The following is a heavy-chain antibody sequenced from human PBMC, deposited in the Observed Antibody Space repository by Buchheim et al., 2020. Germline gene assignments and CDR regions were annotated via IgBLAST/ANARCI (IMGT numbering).Heavy chain of an antibody. CDR1: GFTFSSYS. D-gene: IGHD6-6*01. J-gene: IGHJ6*02. CDR3: AKDRQLRYYYYYGMDV. Sequence: EVQLVESGGGLVQPGGSLRLSCAASGFTFSSYSMNWVRQAPGKGLEWVSYISSSSSTIYYADSVKGRFTISRDNAKNSLYLQMNSLRAEDTAVYYCAKDRQLRYYYYYGMDVWGQGTT. CDR2: ISSSSSTI. V-gene: IGHV3-48*01.